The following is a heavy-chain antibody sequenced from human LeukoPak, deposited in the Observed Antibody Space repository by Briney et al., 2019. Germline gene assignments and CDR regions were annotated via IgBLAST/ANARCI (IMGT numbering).Heavy chain of an antibody. V-gene: IGHV3-48*02. D-gene: IGHD3-22*01. Sequence: PGGSLRLSCVASGFTFSSYSFNWVRQAPGKGLEWVSYISVGGRIMSYADSVRGRFTISRDDAKNSIYLQMNSLRDEDTAVYYCTTDGDYYDSSLNFDYWGQGTLVTVSS. CDR1: GFTFSSYS. CDR3: TTDGDYYDSSLNFDY. J-gene: IGHJ4*02. CDR2: ISVGGRIM.